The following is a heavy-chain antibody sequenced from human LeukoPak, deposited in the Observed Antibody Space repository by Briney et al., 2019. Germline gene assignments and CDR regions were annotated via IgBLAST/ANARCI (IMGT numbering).Heavy chain of an antibody. CDR3: AGELEQQLSPTFDY. CDR1: GFTFSSYA. D-gene: IGHD6-13*01. CDR2: ISYDGSNK. V-gene: IGHV3-30-3*01. J-gene: IGHJ4*02. Sequence: GRSLRLSCAASGFTFSSYAMHWVRQAPGKGLEWVAVISYDGSNKYYADSVKGRFTISRDNSKNTLYLQMNSLRAEDTAVYYCAGELEQQLSPTFDYWGQGTLVTVSS.